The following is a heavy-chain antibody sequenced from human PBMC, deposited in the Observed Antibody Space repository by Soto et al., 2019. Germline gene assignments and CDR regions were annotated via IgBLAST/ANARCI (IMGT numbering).Heavy chain of an antibody. CDR1: GYTFTSYD. J-gene: IGHJ6*03. Sequence: ASLKVSCKASGYTFTSYDINWVRQATGQGLEWMGWMNPNSGNTGYAQKFQGRVTMTRNTSISTAYMELSSLRSEDTAVYYCATLRGSPLLWSGYYNYYYYMDVWGKGTTVTVSS. V-gene: IGHV1-8*01. D-gene: IGHD3-3*01. CDR3: ATLRGSPLLWSGYYNYYYYMDV. CDR2: MNPNSGNT.